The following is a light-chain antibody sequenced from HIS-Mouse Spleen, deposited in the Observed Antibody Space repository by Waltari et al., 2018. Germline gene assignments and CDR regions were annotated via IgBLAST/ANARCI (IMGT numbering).Light chain of an antibody. CDR2: GQN. Sequence: SSELTQDPAVSVALGQTVRITCQGDSLRSYYASWYQQKPGKAPGLVIYGQNNRPSGDHCRVSGSSSGNTSSLTITGAQAEDEADYYCNSRDSSGNHLVFGGGTKLTVL. CDR3: NSRDSSGNHLV. J-gene: IGLJ2*01. V-gene: IGLV3-19*01. CDR1: SLRSYY.